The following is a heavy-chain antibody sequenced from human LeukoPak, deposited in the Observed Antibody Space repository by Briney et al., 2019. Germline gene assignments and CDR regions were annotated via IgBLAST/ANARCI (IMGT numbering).Heavy chain of an antibody. D-gene: IGHD2-2*01. CDR1: GFTFSDYW. CDR2: ISSRSKYI. CDR3: ARAFDTSWDYYYMDV. J-gene: IGHJ6*03. V-gene: IGHV3-21*06. Sequence: PGGSLRLSCAGSGFTFSDYWMTWVRQAPGKGLEWVSSISSRSKYIYHADSVKGRFTISRDDAKNSLYLQMNSLRAEDTAVYYCARAFDTSWDYYYMDVWGKGTTVTVSS.